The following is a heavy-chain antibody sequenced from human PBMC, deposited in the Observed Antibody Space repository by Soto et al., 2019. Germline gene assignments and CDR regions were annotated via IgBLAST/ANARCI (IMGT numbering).Heavy chain of an antibody. Sequence: EVQLVESGGGLLQPGGSLRLSCAASGFTVSSTYMSWVRHAPGKGLEWVSIIFSSGESFYADSVKGRFTISRDSSDNTVYLQMNSLKAEDTAVYYCARGGIGMVRTFDHWGQGTLVTVSS. D-gene: IGHD3-10*01. CDR2: IFSSGES. CDR1: GFTVSSTY. V-gene: IGHV3-53*01. J-gene: IGHJ4*02. CDR3: ARGGIGMVRTFDH.